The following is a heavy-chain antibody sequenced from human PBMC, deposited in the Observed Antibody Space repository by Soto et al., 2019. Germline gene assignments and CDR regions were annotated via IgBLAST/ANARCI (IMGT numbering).Heavy chain of an antibody. CDR3: ARSSVDTAMVGVDY. V-gene: IGHV3-30-3*01. CDR2: ISYDGSNK. CDR1: GFTFSSYA. J-gene: IGHJ4*02. D-gene: IGHD5-18*01. Sequence: GGSLRLSCAASGFTFSSYAMHWVRQAPGKGLEWVAVISYDGSNKYYADSVKGRFTISRDNSKNTLYLQMNSLRAEDTAVYYCARSSVDTAMVGVDYWGQGTLVTVSS.